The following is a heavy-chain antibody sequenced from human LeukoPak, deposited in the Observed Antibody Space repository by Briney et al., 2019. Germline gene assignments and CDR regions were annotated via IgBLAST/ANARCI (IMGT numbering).Heavy chain of an antibody. CDR1: GYTFTSYD. J-gene: IGHJ5*02. Sequence: ASVKVSCKASGYTFTSYDINWVRQATGQGLEWMGWMNPNSGNTGYAQKFQGRVIMTRNTSISTAYMELSSLRSEDTAVYYCARAPFKDPTFFDPWGQGTLVTVSS. CDR2: MNPNSGNT. V-gene: IGHV1-8*01. CDR3: ARAPFKDPTFFDP.